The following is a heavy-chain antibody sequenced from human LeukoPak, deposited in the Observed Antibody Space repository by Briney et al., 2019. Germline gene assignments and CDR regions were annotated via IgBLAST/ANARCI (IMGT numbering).Heavy chain of an antibody. CDR3: ARDADLGTTITGGFDI. D-gene: IGHD5-24*01. CDR1: GFTFTNYW. Sequence: PGGSLRLSCAASGFTFTNYWMSWVRQAPGKGLEWVANINHDGSAKFYVDSVKGRFTISRDNAKNLLYLQMNSLRAEDTAVYYCARDADLGTTITGGFDIWGQGTMVTVSS. J-gene: IGHJ3*02. V-gene: IGHV3-7*01. CDR2: INHDGSAK.